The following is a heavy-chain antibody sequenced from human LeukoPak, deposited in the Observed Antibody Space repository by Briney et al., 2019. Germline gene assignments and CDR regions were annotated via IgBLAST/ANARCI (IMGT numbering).Heavy chain of an antibody. D-gene: IGHD3-22*01. V-gene: IGHV3-23*01. J-gene: IGHJ4*02. CDR2: ISGSGGST. CDR3: AKDGPLYYYDSSGAFDY. Sequence: PGGSLRLSCAASGFTFSSYGMSWVRQAPGKGLEWVSAISGSGGSTYYADSVKGRFTISRDNSKNTLYLQMNSLRAEDTAVYYCAKDGPLYYYDSSGAFDYWGQGTLVTVSS. CDR1: GFTFSSYG.